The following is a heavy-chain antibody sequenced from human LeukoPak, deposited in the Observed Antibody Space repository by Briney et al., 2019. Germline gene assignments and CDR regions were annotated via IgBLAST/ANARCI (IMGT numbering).Heavy chain of an antibody. CDR1: GYSFPGHF. CDR3: ARALDAFDI. V-gene: IGHV1-46*01. Sequence: ASVKVSCKASGYSFPGHFIHWVRQAPGQGLKWMGLINPSGGGTTYTQNFQGRVTMTRDTSTSTAYMDLSSLRSDDTAVYYCARALDAFDIWGQGTMVTVSS. J-gene: IGHJ3*02. CDR2: INPSGGGT.